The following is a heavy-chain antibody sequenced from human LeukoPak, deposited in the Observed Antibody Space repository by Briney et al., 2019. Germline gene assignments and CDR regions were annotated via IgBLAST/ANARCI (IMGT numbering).Heavy chain of an antibody. Sequence: ASVKVSCKASGYTFTSYFMHWVRQAPGQGLDWMGIINPSGRSTSYAQKFQGRVTMTRDTSTSTVYMELSSLRSEDTAVYYCARWAGSYSSTWFPTPFDFWGQGTLVTVSS. V-gene: IGHV1-46*01. CDR1: GYTFTSYF. CDR3: ARWAGSYSSTWFPTPFDF. J-gene: IGHJ4*02. CDR2: INPSGRST. D-gene: IGHD6-6*01.